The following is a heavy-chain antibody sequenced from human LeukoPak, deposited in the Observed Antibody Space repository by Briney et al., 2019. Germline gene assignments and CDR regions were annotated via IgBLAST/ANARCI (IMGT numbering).Heavy chain of an antibody. CDR2: ISYDGSNK. V-gene: IGHV3-30*03. J-gene: IGHJ4*02. D-gene: IGHD1-26*01. CDR1: GFTFSSYS. Sequence: GGSLRLSCAASGFTFSSYSMNWVRQAPGKGLEWVAVISYDGSNKYYADSVKGRFTISRDNSKNTLYLQMNSLRAEDTAVYYCARAAYLGAEGYYFDYWGQGTLVTVSS. CDR3: ARAAYLGAEGYYFDY.